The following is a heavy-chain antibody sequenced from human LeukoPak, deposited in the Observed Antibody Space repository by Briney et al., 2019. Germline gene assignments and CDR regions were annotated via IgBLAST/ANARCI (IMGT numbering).Heavy chain of an antibody. CDR2: ISSSSSYI. CDR3: ASFTITGSDDY. J-gene: IGHJ4*02. CDR1: GFTFSSYS. Sequence: GGSLRLSCAASGFTFSSYSMNWVRQAPGKGLEWVSSISSSSSYIYSADSVKGRFTISRDNAKNSLYLQMNSLRAEDTAVYYCASFTITGSDDYWGQGTLVTVSS. V-gene: IGHV3-21*01. D-gene: IGHD1-20*01.